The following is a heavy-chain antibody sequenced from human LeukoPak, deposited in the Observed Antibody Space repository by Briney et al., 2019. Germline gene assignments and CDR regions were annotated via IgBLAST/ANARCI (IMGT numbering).Heavy chain of an antibody. D-gene: IGHD6-19*01. V-gene: IGHV3-30*02. CDR3: AKPPYTSGWYEYFQH. J-gene: IGHJ1*01. CDR1: GFIFSSYG. CDR2: IRYDESNK. Sequence: GGSLRLSCAASGFIFSSYGMHWVRQAPGKGLEWVAFIRYDESNKYYADSVKGRFTISRDNSKNTLYLHMNSLRVEDTAVYYCAKPPYTSGWYEYFQHWGQGTLVTVSP.